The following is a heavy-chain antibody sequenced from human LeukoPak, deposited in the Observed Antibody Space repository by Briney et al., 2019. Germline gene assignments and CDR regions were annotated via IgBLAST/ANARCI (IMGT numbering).Heavy chain of an antibody. CDR3: ARSLGYCSSTSCSALRDY. J-gene: IGHJ4*02. CDR2: ISTYNGNT. D-gene: IGHD2-2*01. Sequence: ASVKVSCKGSGYNFDRYGVNWVRQAPGQGLEWVGWISTYNGNTFYAQKFEGRVTMTTDTSTSTAYMELRSLRSDDTAVYYCARSLGYCSSTSCSALRDYWGQGTLVTVSS. CDR1: GYNFDRYG. V-gene: IGHV1-18*04.